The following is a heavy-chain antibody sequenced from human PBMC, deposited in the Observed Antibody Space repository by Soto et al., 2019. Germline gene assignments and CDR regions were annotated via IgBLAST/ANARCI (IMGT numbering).Heavy chain of an antibody. CDR1: GYSFTSYW. Sequence: EESLKISCKGSGYSFTSYWISWVRQMPGKGLEWMGRIDPSDSYTNYSPSFQGHVTISADKSISTAYLQWSSLKASDTAMYYCAITWIQPYFDYWGQGTLLTVSS. D-gene: IGHD5-18*01. CDR2: IDPSDSYT. V-gene: IGHV5-10-1*01. CDR3: AITWIQPYFDY. J-gene: IGHJ4*02.